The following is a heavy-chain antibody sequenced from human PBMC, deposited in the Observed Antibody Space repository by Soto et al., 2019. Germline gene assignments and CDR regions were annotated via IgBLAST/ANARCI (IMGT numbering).Heavy chain of an antibody. V-gene: IGHV4-39*01. CDR3: ARTRWKDGIT. J-gene: IGHJ4*02. CDR1: GASMNNDSYY. Sequence: SETLSLTCSVSGASMNNDSYYWGWIRQPPGKGLEWIGTIYYTGNTFYSPSLRSRVTISVDTSKNQLSLKLTSLTVADTAVYYCARTRWKDGITWGRRILVPVSP. D-gene: IGHD1-20*01. CDR2: IYYTGNT.